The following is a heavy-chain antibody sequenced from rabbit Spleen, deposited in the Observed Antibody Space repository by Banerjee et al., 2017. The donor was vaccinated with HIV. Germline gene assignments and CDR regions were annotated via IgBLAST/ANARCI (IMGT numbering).Heavy chain of an antibody. D-gene: IGHD1-1*01. CDR1: GFTISSYW. CDR3: AREDVGGSYTL. J-gene: IGHJ6*01. CDR2: IYGGIITT. Sequence: QLEESGGRLVQPGGSLTLSCKASGFTISSYWMNWVRQAPGKGLEWIGIIYGGIITTYYASWVNGRFTISSDNAQNTVDLQMNSLTAADTATYFCAREDVGGSYTLWGPGTLVTVS. V-gene: IGHV1S7*01.